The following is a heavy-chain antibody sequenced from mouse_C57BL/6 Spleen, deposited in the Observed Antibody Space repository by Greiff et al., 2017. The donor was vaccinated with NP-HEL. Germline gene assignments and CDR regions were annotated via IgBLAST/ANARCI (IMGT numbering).Heavy chain of an antibody. J-gene: IGHJ4*01. Sequence: VQLQQPGAELVRPGSSVKLSCKASGYTFTSYWMDWVKQRPGQGLEWIGNIYPSDSETHYNQKFKDKATLTVDKSSSTAYMQLSSLTSEDSAVYYCARRRIGYAMDYWGQGTSVTVSS. CDR1: GYTFTSYW. CDR3: ARRRIGYAMDY. V-gene: IGHV1-61*01. CDR2: IYPSDSET.